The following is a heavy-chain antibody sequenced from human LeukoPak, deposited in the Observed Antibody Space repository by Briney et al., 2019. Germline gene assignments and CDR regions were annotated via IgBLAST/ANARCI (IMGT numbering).Heavy chain of an antibody. J-gene: IGHJ4*02. CDR2: ISSSGSTI. Sequence: GGSLKLSCAASGFTFSSYEMNWVRQAPGKGLEWVSYISSSGSTIYYADSVKGRFTISRDNAKNSLYLQMNSLRAEDTAVYYCARVGDYGVLYWGQGTLVTVSS. CDR1: GFTFSSYE. V-gene: IGHV3-48*03. CDR3: ARVGDYGVLY. D-gene: IGHD4-17*01.